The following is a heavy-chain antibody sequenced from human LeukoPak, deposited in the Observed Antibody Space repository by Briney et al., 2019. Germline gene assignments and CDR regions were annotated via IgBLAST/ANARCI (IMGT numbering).Heavy chain of an antibody. J-gene: IGHJ4*02. CDR3: AKGFYSSGFSFDY. V-gene: IGHV3-30*04. CDR2: ISYDGSNK. Sequence: PGGSLRLSCAASGFTFSSYAMHWVRQAPGKGLEWVAVISYDGSNKYYADSVKGRFTISRDNSKNTLYLQMNSLRAEDTAVYYCAKGFYSSGFSFDYWGQGTLVTVSS. CDR1: GFTFSSYA. D-gene: IGHD6-19*01.